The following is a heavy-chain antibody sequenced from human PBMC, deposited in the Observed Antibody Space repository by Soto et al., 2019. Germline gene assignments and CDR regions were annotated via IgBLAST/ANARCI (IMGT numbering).Heavy chain of an antibody. V-gene: IGHV3-30*18. CDR3: AKTLTTGYWYFDL. Sequence: QVQLVESGGGVVQPGRSLRLSCAASGFVFNAYGMHWVRQAPGKGLEWVALISYDESKKHYADSVKGRFTVSRDNSKDTLYLQMNSLRAEDTAVYYCAKTLTTGYWYFDLWGRGTLVSV. D-gene: IGHD4-17*01. CDR1: GFVFNAYG. J-gene: IGHJ2*01. CDR2: ISYDESKK.